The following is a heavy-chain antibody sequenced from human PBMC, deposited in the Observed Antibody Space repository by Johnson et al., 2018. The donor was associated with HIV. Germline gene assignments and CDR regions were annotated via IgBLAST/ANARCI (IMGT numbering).Heavy chain of an antibody. J-gene: IGHJ3*01. D-gene: IGHD3-16*01. Sequence: VQLVESGGGVVQPGRSLRLSCVASGFTFSNYGMHWVRQAPGKGLELVALVWYDGGNKYYADSVKGRFTIFRDNSENTLYLQMNSLRAEDTAVYFCAKDRTSWGFDAFDLWGQGTMVTVSS. CDR2: VWYDGGNK. CDR1: GFTFSNYG. V-gene: IGHV3-33*06. CDR3: AKDRTSWGFDAFDL.